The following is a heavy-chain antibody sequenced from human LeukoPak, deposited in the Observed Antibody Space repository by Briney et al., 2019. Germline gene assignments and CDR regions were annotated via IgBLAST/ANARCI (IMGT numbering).Heavy chain of an antibody. J-gene: IGHJ3*02. D-gene: IGHD3-22*01. V-gene: IGHV4-34*01. CDR2: INHSGST. CDR3: ARWGISSADAFDI. CDR1: GGSFSGYY. Sequence: PSETLSLTCAVYGGSFSGYYWSWIRQPPGKGLEWIGEINHSGSTNCNPSLKSRVTISVDTSKNQFSLKLSSVTAADTAVYYCARWGISSADAFDIWGQGTMVTVSS.